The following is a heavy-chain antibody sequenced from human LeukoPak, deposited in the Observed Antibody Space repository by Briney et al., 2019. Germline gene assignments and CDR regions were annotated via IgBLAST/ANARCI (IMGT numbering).Heavy chain of an antibody. CDR2: IYHSGST. CDR1: GGSISSSNW. J-gene: IGHJ2*01. D-gene: IGHD3-22*01. CDR3: ASRITMRVSPGYFDL. Sequence: PSETLSLTCTVSGGSISSSNWWSWVRQPPGKGLEWIGEIYHSGSTNYNPSLKSRVTISVDKSKNQFSLKLSSVTAADTAVYYCASRITMRVSPGYFDLWGRGTLVTVSS. V-gene: IGHV4-4*02.